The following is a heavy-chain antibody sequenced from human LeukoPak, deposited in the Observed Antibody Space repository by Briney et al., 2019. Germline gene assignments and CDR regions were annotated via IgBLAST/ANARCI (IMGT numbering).Heavy chain of an antibody. J-gene: IGHJ4*02. CDR1: GYTFTSYG. D-gene: IGHD3-22*01. CDR2: ISAYNGNT. V-gene: IGHV1-18*01. Sequence: ASVKVSCKASGYTFTSYGIGWVRQAPGQGLEWMGWISAYNGNTNYAQKLQGRVTMTTDTSTSTAYMELRSLRSDDTAVYYCARDKGELTYYYDSSGYYRYWGQGTLVTVSS. CDR3: ARDKGELTYYYDSSGYYRY.